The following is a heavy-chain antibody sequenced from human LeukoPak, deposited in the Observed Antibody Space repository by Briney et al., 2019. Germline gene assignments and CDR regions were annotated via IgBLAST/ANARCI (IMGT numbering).Heavy chain of an antibody. J-gene: IGHJ4*02. CDR3: AREGTYYYDSSGYLFDY. Sequence: VASVKVSCKAPGYTFTSYYMHWVRQAPGQGLEWMGIINPSGGSTSYAQKFQGRVTMTRDTSTSTVYMELSSLRSEDTAVYYCAREGTYYYDSSGYLFDYWGQGTLVTVSS. D-gene: IGHD3-22*01. CDR2: INPSGGST. V-gene: IGHV1-46*01. CDR1: GYTFTSYY.